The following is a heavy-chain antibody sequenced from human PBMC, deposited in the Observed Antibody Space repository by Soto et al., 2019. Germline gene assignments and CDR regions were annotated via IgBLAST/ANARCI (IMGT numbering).Heavy chain of an antibody. Sequence: ASVKVSCKASGYTFTSYGISWVRQAPGQGLEWMGWISAYNGNTNYAQKLQGRVTMTTDTSTSTAYKELRSLRSDDTAVYYCARWNGSYKNAFDIWGQGTMVTVSS. J-gene: IGHJ3*02. V-gene: IGHV1-18*01. CDR3: ARWNGSYKNAFDI. D-gene: IGHD1-26*01. CDR1: GYTFTSYG. CDR2: ISAYNGNT.